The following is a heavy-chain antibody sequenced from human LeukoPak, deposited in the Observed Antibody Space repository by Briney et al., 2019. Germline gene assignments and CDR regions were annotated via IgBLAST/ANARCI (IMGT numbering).Heavy chain of an antibody. CDR2: ISAYNGNT. D-gene: IGHD1-26*01. CDR1: GYTFTSYG. CDR3: ARDREGGSPNY. Sequence: ASVKVSCKASGYTFTSYGISWVRQAPGQGLEWMGWISAYNGNTNYAQKLQGRVTMTTDTSTRTAYMELWSLRSDDTAVYYCARDREGGSPNYWGQGTLVTVSS. V-gene: IGHV1-18*01. J-gene: IGHJ4*02.